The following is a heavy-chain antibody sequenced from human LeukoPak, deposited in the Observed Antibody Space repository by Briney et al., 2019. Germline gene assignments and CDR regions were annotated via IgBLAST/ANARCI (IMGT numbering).Heavy chain of an antibody. CDR2: IIPIFGTA. J-gene: IGHJ4*02. D-gene: IGHD6-19*01. Sequence: SVKVSCKASGGTFSSYAISWVRQAPGQGLEWMGGIIPIFGTANYAQKFQGRVTITTDESTSTAYMELSSLRSEDTAVYYCARQSSGWPVTSQRGGYFDYWGQGTLVTVSS. V-gene: IGHV1-69*05. CDR3: ARQSSGWPVTSQRGGYFDY. CDR1: GGTFSSYA.